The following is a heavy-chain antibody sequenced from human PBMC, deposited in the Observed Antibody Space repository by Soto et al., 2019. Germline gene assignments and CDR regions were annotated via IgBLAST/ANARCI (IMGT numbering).Heavy chain of an antibody. CDR1: GFTFTTYW. D-gene: IGHD3-10*01. J-gene: IGHJ5*02. Sequence: LRLSCVASGFTFTTYWMSFVRQAPWKGLQWVANIRQDGGAQYYVASVKGRFTNSRDNAKSSVYLQMDSLRVEDTAVYYCVRGGHGSGSYLGSSWGQGILVTVSS. CDR2: IRQDGGAQ. V-gene: IGHV3-7*03. CDR3: VRGGHGSGSYLGSS.